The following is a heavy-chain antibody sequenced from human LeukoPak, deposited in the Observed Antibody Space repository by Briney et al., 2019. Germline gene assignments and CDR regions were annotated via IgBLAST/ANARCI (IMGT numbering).Heavy chain of an antibody. CDR1: GGSISSAGSY. Sequence: LSLTCTVAGGSISSAGSYWGWIRQPPGRGLERFVFIDYSGTTYSNPSLKCLVTISVDTSKNPFSLKLSSVTAADTAVYYCAKDRPGYYGSGSYFGYWGQGTLVTVSS. V-gene: IGHV4-30-4*01. CDR2: IDYSGTT. CDR3: AKDRPGYYGSGSYFGY. J-gene: IGHJ4*02. D-gene: IGHD3-10*01.